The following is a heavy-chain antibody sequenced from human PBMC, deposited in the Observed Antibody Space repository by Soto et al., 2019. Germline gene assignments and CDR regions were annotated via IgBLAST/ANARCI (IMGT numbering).Heavy chain of an antibody. D-gene: IGHD5-12*01. V-gene: IGHV3-30*18. CDR3: AKDRRSGYDFDYFQP. CDR2: ISYDRNNK. Sequence: QVQLVESGGGVVQPGRSLRLSCAASGFSFSSYGMHWVRQAPGKGLEWVAAISYDRNNKYYADSVKGRFAISRDNSKDTLYLQLNSLRAEDTAVYYCAKDRRSGYDFDYFQPWGQGTLVTVSS. CDR1: GFSFSSYG. J-gene: IGHJ1*01.